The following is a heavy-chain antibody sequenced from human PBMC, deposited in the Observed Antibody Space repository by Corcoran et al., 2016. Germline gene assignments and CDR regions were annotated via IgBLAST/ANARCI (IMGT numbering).Heavy chain of an antibody. D-gene: IGHD1-26*01. Sequence: QVQLVQSGDVVKKPGASVKVYCKTSGYTFPGDYMHWVRLAPGHGLEWMGWINPNSGGTNYAQKFQGRVTMARDTSIRTADMELSRLRSDDTAGYYCARTTVGGPSGRNWYFDLWGRGPLVTVSS. CDR3: ARTTVGGPSGRNWYFDL. CDR1: GYTFPGDY. CDR2: INPNSGGT. J-gene: IGHJ2*01. V-gene: IGHV1-2*02.